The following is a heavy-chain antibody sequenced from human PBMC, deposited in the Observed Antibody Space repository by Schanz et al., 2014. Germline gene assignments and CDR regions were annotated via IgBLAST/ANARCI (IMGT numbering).Heavy chain of an antibody. CDR3: VKIGYTHWSLDD. CDR1: GFTFSSYG. J-gene: IGHJ4*02. CDR2: INQAASVQ. V-gene: IGHV3-7*01. Sequence: VQLVESGGGVVQPGRSLRLSCATSGFTFSSYGMHWVRQAPGKGLEWVAAINQAASVQYYVDSVKGRFTISRDDAKNSHYLQMNSLRVEDTAVFYCVKIGYTHWSLDDWGQGTLVTVSS. D-gene: IGHD6-13*01.